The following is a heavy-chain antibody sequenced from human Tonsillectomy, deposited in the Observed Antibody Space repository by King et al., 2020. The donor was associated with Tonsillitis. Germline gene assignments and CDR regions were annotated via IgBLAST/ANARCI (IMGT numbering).Heavy chain of an antibody. CDR2: SYYSGST. Sequence: QLQESGPGLVKPSETLSLTCTVSGGSISGSTYYWGWIRQPPGKGLEWIGSSYYSGSTYHNPSLKSRVTISVDTSKNQVSLKLSSVTAADTAVYYCARIVYCSGGTCSHEFDYWGQGTLVTVSS. CDR3: ARIVYCSGGTCSHEFDY. V-gene: IGHV4-39*01. D-gene: IGHD2-15*01. CDR1: GGSISGSTYY. J-gene: IGHJ4*02.